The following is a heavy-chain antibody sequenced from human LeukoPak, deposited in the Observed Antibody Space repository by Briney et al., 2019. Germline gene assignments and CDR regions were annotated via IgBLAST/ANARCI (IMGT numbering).Heavy chain of an antibody. J-gene: IGHJ3*02. CDR1: GYSFTSYW. Sequence: GESLKISCKRSGYSFTSYWIGWVRQMPGKGLEWMGIIYAGDSDTRYRPSFQGQVTISADKSVSTAYLQWSSLKASDTAMYYCARRPLYSSGAFDIWGQGTMVTVSS. D-gene: IGHD6-19*01. CDR3: ARRPLYSSGAFDI. V-gene: IGHV5-51*01. CDR2: IYAGDSDT.